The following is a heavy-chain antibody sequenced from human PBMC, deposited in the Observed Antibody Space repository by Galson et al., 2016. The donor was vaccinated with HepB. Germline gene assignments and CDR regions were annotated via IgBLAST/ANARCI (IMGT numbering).Heavy chain of an antibody. Sequence: SLRLSCAASGFTFSTFAMSWVRQAPGKGLEWVSGLSGSSTHTYYADSVKGRFTISRDNSNNTLYLHMNNLSAEDTAVYYCAKDWRNTTVAVVVENWFDPWGQGTLVTVSS. CDR2: LSGSSTHT. CDR3: AKDWRNTTVAVVVENWFDP. CDR1: GFTFSTFA. D-gene: IGHD6-19*01. V-gene: IGHV3-23*01. J-gene: IGHJ5*02.